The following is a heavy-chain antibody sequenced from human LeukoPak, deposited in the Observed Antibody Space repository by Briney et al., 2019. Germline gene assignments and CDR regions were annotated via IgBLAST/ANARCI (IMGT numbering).Heavy chain of an antibody. CDR1: GYTFTIYG. V-gene: IGHV1-18*01. Sequence: GASVTVSFKASGYTFTIYGIIWVRQAPGQGLEWMGWISAYNGNTDYAQKLQGRVTMTTDTSTSTAYMELRSLRSDDTAVYYCARENYAFGVWGQGTLVTVSS. D-gene: IGHD2-8*01. J-gene: IGHJ4*02. CDR2: ISAYNGNT. CDR3: ARENYAFGV.